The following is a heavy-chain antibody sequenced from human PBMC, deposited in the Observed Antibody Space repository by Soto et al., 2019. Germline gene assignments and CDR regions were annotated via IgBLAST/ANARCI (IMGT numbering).Heavy chain of an antibody. Sequence: QVQLVESGGGVVQPGRSLGLSCVGSGFSFSSYGMHWVCQAPGKGLEWVALIWYDGSNKYYADSVKGRFTISRHNSKNTLYLQMSSLRADDTAVYYCARAGGSTDYYYGMDVWGQGTTVTVSS. V-gene: IGHV3-33*01. CDR2: IWYDGSNK. CDR3: ARAGGSTDYYYGMDV. J-gene: IGHJ6*02. CDR1: GFSFSSYG.